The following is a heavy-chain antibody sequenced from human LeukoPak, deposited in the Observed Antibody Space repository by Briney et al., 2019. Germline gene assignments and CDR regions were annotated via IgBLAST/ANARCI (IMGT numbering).Heavy chain of an antibody. Sequence: SETLSLTCAVYGGSFSGYYWSWIRQPPGKGLEWIGENNHSGSTNYNPSLKSRVTMSVDTSKNQFSLKLTSVTAADTAVYYCARGGGSYYPDYWGQGALVTVSS. CDR2: NNHSGST. J-gene: IGHJ4*02. D-gene: IGHD1-26*01. CDR1: GGSFSGYY. CDR3: ARGGGSYYPDY. V-gene: IGHV4-34*01.